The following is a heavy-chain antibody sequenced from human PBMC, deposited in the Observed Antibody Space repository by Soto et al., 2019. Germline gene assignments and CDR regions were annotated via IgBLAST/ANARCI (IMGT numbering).Heavy chain of an antibody. V-gene: IGHV4-34*01. CDR1: GGSFSGFY. CDR3: ARASLYYYYYYMDV. CDR2: INHSGST. Sequence: SETLSLTCAVYGGSFSGFYWSWIRQPPGKGLEWIGEINHSGSTNYNPSLKSRVTISVDTSKNQFSLKLSSVTAEDTAVYHCARASLYYYYYYMDVWGKGTTVTVSS. J-gene: IGHJ6*03. D-gene: IGHD3-16*02.